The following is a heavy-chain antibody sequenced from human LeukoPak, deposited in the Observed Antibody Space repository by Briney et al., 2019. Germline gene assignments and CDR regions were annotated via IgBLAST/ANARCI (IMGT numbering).Heavy chain of an antibody. CDR2: MNPNSGNT. CDR1: GYTFTSYD. Sequence: ASVKVSCKASGYTFTSYDINWVRQATGQGLEWMGWMNPNSGNTGYAQKFQGRVTMTRDTSISTAYMELSSLRSEDTAVYYCARMEYSNGSGSYSDWGQGTLVTVSS. V-gene: IGHV1-8*01. CDR3: ARMEYSNGSGSYSD. D-gene: IGHD3-10*01. J-gene: IGHJ4*02.